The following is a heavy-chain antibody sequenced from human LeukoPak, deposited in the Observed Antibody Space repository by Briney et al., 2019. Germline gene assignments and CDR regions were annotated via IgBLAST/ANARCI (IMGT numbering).Heavy chain of an antibody. J-gene: IGHJ4*02. D-gene: IGHD4-17*01. CDR3: AYLRGNTVTTSGN. V-gene: IGHV3-9*01. Sequence: GRSLRLSCAASGFTFDDYSMHWIRQAPGKGLEWVSYISWNSSSICYADSVKGRFTISRDNSKNSLYLQMNSLRAEDTAVYYCAYLRGNTVTTSGNWGQGTMVTVSS. CDR1: GFTFDDYS. CDR2: ISWNSSSI.